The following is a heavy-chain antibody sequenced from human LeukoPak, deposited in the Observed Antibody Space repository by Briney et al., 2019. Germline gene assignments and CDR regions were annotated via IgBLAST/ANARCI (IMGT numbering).Heavy chain of an antibody. CDR3: ARGGNYYGSGSYFSANYYYMDV. CDR2: NIPIFGTA. J-gene: IGHJ6*03. CDR1: GGTFSSYA. D-gene: IGHD3-10*01. V-gene: IGHV1-69*13. Sequence: SVKVSCRASGGTFSSYAISWVRQAPGQGLEWMGVNIPIFGTANYAQKFQVRVTITADESTSTAYMELSSLRSEDTAVYYCARGGNYYGSGSYFSANYYYMDVWGKGTTVTISS.